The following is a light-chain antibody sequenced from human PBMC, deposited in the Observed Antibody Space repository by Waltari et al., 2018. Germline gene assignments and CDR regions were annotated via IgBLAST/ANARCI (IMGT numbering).Light chain of an antibody. CDR2: ENN. V-gene: IGLV1-40*01. CDR1: SSNIGAGYY. J-gene: IGLJ7*01. Sequence: QSVLTQPPSASGAPGQRVTISCTGSSSNIGAGYYVSWYQQFPGTAPKLLIFENNKRPSEVSARFSGSKAGTSASLSITGLQSEDEADYYCSAWDSSLSTGLFGGGTRLTV. CDR3: SAWDSSLSTGL.